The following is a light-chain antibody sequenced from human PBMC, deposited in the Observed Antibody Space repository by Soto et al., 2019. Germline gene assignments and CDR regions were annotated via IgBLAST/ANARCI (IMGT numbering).Light chain of an antibody. CDR1: SSDVGGYNY. CDR2: EVS. V-gene: IGLV2-8*01. Sequence: QSALTQPPSASGSPGQSVTISCTGTSSDVGGYNYVSWYQQHPGKAPKVMIYEVSKRPSGVPERFSGSKSGNTASLTVSGLQAEDEADYYCSSYAGNSWVFGGGTKLTVL. J-gene: IGLJ3*02. CDR3: SSYAGNSWV.